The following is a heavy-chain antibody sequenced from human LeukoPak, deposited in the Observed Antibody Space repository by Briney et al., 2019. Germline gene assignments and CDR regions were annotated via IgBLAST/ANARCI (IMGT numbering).Heavy chain of an antibody. CDR1: GYTFTSYG. D-gene: IGHD5-18*01. Sequence: ASVKVSCKASGYTFTSYGISWVRQAPGQGLEWMGWISAYNGNTNYAQKLQGRVTMTTDTSTSTAYMELRSLRSDDTAVYYCARRAAGGYNYGKIFDYWGQGTLVTVSS. V-gene: IGHV1-18*01. CDR3: ARRAAGGYNYGKIFDY. CDR2: ISAYNGNT. J-gene: IGHJ4*02.